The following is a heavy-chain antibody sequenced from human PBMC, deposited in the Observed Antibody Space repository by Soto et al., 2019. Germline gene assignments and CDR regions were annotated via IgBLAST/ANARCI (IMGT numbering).Heavy chain of an antibody. CDR1: GGSISSGGYS. V-gene: IGHV4-30-2*01. CDR3: ARLGRVEMATITGDY. CDR2: IYHSGST. Sequence: PSETLSLTCAVSGGSISSGGYSWSWIRQPPGKGLEWIGYIYHSGSTYYNPSLKSRVTISVDRSKNQFSLKLSSVTAADTAVYYCARLGRVEMATITGDYWGQGTLVTVSS. D-gene: IGHD5-12*01. J-gene: IGHJ4*02.